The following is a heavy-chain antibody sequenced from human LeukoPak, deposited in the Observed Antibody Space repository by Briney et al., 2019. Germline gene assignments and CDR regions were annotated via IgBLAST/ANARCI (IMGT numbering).Heavy chain of an antibody. J-gene: IGHJ2*01. CDR1: GFTFSNYA. D-gene: IGHD6-19*01. CDR2: FTGSGGST. V-gene: IGHV3-23*01. CDR3: AKARGSGYYSSFDL. Sequence: GGSLRLSCAASGFTFSNYAMNWVRQAPGKGLEWVSAFTGSGGSTYYAGSVKGRFTISRDNSKNTLFLQMNSLRAEDTAVYYCAKARGSGYYSSFDLWGRGTLVTVSS.